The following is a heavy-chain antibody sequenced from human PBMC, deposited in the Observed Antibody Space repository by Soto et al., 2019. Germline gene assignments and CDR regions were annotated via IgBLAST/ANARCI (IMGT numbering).Heavy chain of an antibody. CDR1: GYSFTNND. CDR2: MNPGSGDT. V-gene: IGHV1-8*01. J-gene: IGHJ5*02. D-gene: IGHD3-16*01. CDR3: ARMETFGSLNWFDP. Sequence: GASVKVSCKAPGYSFTNNDVSWVRQATGQGLEWMGWMNPGSGDTGYAQKFQGRVTMTRDISIATAYMESSSLRSDDTAIYYCARMETFGSLNWFDPWGQGTLVTVSS.